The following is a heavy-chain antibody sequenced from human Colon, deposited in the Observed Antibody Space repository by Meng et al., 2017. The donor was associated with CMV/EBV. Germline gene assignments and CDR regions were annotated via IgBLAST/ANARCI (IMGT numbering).Heavy chain of an antibody. D-gene: IGHD3-9*01. CDR3: AKSPWGDILTGYYYYFDH. V-gene: IGHV3-7*01. Sequence: GESLKISCAASGFTFSSYWMSWVRQAPGKGLEWVANIKQDGSEKYYVDSVKGRFTISRDNAKNSLYLQMNSLRAEDTAVYYCAKSPWGDILTGYYYYFDHWGQGTRVTVSS. J-gene: IGHJ4*02. CDR2: IKQDGSEK. CDR1: GFTFSSYW.